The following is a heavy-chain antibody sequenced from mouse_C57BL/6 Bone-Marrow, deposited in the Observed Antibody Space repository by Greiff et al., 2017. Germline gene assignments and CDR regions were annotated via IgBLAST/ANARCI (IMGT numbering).Heavy chain of an antibody. CDR3: ARYMTTGYFDY. CDR1: GFTFTDYY. V-gene: IGHV7-3*01. CDR2: IRNKANGYTT. J-gene: IGHJ2*01. D-gene: IGHD1-1*01. Sequence: EVKLVESGGGLVQPGGSLSLSCAASGFTFTDYYMSWVRQPPGKALEWLGFIRNKANGYTTEYSASVKGRFTISRDNSQSILYLQMNALRAEDSATYYCARYMTTGYFDYWGQGTTLTVSS.